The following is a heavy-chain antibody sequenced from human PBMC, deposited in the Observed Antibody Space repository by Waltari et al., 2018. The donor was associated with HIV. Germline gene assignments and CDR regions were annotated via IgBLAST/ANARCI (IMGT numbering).Heavy chain of an antibody. V-gene: IGHV3-33*01. J-gene: IGHJ4*02. CDR3: TRDKQTTGATLDY. CDR2: IWDDGSNK. Sequence: QVQLVESGGGVVQPGRSLRLSCAESGFTFSNYGMHWVRQAPGRGLEWVALIWDDGSNKFYADSVKGRFIISRDNSKNTLYLQINSLRVDDTAVYYCTRDKQTTGATLDYWGQGTLVTVSS. D-gene: IGHD2-2*01. CDR1: GFTFSNYG.